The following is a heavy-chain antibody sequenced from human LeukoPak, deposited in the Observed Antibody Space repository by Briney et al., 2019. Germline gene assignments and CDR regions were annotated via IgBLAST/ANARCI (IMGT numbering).Heavy chain of an antibody. CDR3: ARGFLYSSSLCWFDS. Sequence: SVKVSCKASGGTFSSYAISWVRQAPGQGLEWMGRIIPILGIANYAQKFQGRVTITADKSTSTAYMELSSLRSEDTAVYYCARGFLYSSSLCWFDSWGQGTLVTVSS. CDR2: IIPILGIA. J-gene: IGHJ5*01. D-gene: IGHD6-6*01. CDR1: GGTFSSYA. V-gene: IGHV1-69*04.